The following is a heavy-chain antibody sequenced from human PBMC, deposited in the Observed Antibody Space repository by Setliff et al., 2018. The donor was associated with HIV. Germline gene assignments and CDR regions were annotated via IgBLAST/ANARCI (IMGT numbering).Heavy chain of an antibody. Sequence: SETLSLTCSVSGGSISSANYYWSWIRQHPGRGLEWIGYIYYSGSTYYNPSLKSRVTMALDTSNNQFSLKLSSVTAADTAVYYCARGFEAADAFHIWGQGTMVTVSS. CDR2: IYYSGST. CDR3: ARGFEAADAFHI. J-gene: IGHJ3*02. CDR1: GGSISSANYY. V-gene: IGHV4-31*03. D-gene: IGHD6-25*01.